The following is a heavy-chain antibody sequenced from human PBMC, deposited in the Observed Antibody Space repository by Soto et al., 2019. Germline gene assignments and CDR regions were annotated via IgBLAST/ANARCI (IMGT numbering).Heavy chain of an antibody. D-gene: IGHD3-22*01. CDR2: VYNDGSA. CDR3: ARLVYDSRLNYLYFDH. V-gene: IGHV4-4*02. Sequence: GSLRLSCAASGFNVSTNYMTWVRQAPGKGLEWIAEVYNDGSANYHPSLESRATISVDRSKNQFSLRLSSVTAADTGKYYCARLVYDSRLNYLYFDHWGQGTLVTVSS. CDR1: GFNVSTNY. J-gene: IGHJ4*02.